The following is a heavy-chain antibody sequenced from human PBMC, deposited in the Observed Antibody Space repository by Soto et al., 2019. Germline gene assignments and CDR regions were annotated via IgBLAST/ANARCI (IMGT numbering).Heavy chain of an antibody. V-gene: IGHV3-11*01. CDR3: ARPLDVDIVAAL. Sequence: GGSLRLSCAASGFTFSDYYMSWIRQAPGKGLEWVSYISSSVSTIYYADSVKGRFTISRDNAKNSLYLQMNSLRAEDTAVYYCARPLDVDIVAALWGQGTPVTVSS. D-gene: IGHD5-12*01. J-gene: IGHJ4*02. CDR1: GFTFSDYY. CDR2: ISSSVSTI.